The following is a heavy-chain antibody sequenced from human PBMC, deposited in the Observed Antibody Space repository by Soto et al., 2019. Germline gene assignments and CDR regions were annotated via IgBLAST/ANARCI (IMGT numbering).Heavy chain of an antibody. CDR2: IYSGGST. Sequence: HPGGSLRLSCAASGFTVSSNYMSWVRQAPGKGLEWVSVIYSGGSTDYADSVKGRFTISRDNSKNTLYLQMNSLRAEDTAVYYCARYSSRSYYYGMDVWGQGTTVTVSS. V-gene: IGHV3-66*01. J-gene: IGHJ6*02. D-gene: IGHD6-13*01. CDR1: GFTVSSNY. CDR3: ARYSSRSYYYGMDV.